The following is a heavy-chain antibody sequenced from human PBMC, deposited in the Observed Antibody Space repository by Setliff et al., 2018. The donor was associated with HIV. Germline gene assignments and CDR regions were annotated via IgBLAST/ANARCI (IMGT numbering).Heavy chain of an antibody. CDR2: IYPDDSNI. CDR1: DYTFTTYW. J-gene: IGHJ3*01. CDR3: ARRDGRSMNAFQI. Sequence: LKISCKALDYTFTTYWIGWVRQMPGEGLEWMGIIYPDDSNIRYNPSFQNQVTISADKSITTAYLQINNLKASDTATYYCARRDGRSMNAFQIWGPGTEVTVSS. V-gene: IGHV5-51*01. D-gene: IGHD6-13*01.